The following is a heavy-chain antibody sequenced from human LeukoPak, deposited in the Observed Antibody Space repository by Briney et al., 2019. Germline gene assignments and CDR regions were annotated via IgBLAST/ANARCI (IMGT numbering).Heavy chain of an antibody. CDR2: IGSGGRTI. CDR1: GFTFSSYT. Sequence: TGGSLRLSCAASGFTFSSYTMSWVRQAPGKGLEWVSYIGSGGRTIYYADSVKGRFTISRDNAKNSLYLQMNSLRAEDTAVYYCAREWRDGFDIWGQGAVVTVSS. CDR3: AREWRDGFDI. J-gene: IGHJ3*02. V-gene: IGHV3-48*04. D-gene: IGHD2-21*02.